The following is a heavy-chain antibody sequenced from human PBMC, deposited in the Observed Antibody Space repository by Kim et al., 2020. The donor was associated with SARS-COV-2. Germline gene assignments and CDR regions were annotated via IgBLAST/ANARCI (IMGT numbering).Heavy chain of an antibody. V-gene: IGHV3-33*01. CDR2: IWYDGSNK. J-gene: IGHJ6*04. CDR1: GFTFSSYG. D-gene: IGHD3-3*01. CDR3: ARDLTIFGVVNYGMDA. Sequence: GGSLRLSCAASGFTFSSYGMHWVRQAPGKGLEWVAVIWYDGSNKYYADSVKGRFTISRDNSKNTLYLQMNSLRAEDTAVYYCARDLTIFGVVNYGMDAWGKGTTVTVSS.